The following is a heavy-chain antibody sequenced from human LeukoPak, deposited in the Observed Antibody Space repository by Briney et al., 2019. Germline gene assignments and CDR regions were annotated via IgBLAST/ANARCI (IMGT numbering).Heavy chain of an antibody. CDR3: ARDRAAAAGTGWFDP. Sequence: GASVKVSCKASGYTFTSYAMHWVRQAPGQRLEWMGWINAGNGNTKYSQKFQGRVTITRDTSASTAHMELSSLRSEDTAVYYCARDRAAAAGTGWFDPWGQGTLVTVSS. D-gene: IGHD6-13*01. J-gene: IGHJ5*02. CDR1: GYTFTSYA. CDR2: INAGNGNT. V-gene: IGHV1-3*01.